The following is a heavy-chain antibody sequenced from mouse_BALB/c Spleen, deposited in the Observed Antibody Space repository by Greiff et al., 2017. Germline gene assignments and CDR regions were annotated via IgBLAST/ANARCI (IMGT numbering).Heavy chain of an antibody. V-gene: IGHV1S56*01. CDR1: GYTFTSYY. Sequence: VQLQQSGPELVKPGASVRISCKASGYTFTSYYIHWVKQRPGQGLEWIGWIYPGNVNTKYNEKFKGKATLTADKSSSTAYMQLSSLTSEDSAVYFCAREGKGFYAMDYWGQGTSVTVSS. CDR2: IYPGNVNT. J-gene: IGHJ4*01. D-gene: IGHD1-3*01. CDR3: AREGKGFYAMDY.